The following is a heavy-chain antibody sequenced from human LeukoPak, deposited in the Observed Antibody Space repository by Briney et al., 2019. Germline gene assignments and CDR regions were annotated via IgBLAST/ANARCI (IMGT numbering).Heavy chain of an antibody. Sequence: GGSLRLSCAASGFTFSSYSMNWVRQAPGKGLEWVSYISSSGDYTIYADSVKGRFTISRDNAKNSLSLQMNSLRVEDTAVYYCVRLKYGSPQHWGQGTLVTVSS. J-gene: IGHJ1*01. V-gene: IGHV3-21*05. CDR2: ISSSGDYT. CDR3: VRLKYGSPQH. D-gene: IGHD1-26*01. CDR1: GFTFSSYS.